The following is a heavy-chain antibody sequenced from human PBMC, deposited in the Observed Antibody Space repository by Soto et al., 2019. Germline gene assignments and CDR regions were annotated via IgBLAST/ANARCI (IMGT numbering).Heavy chain of an antibody. CDR3: AKVGYSSSSFGMDV. D-gene: IGHD6-13*01. V-gene: IGHV3-23*01. J-gene: IGHJ6*02. CDR1: GFTFSSYG. CDR2: ISGSGGST. Sequence: GGSLRLSCAASGFTFSSYGMRWVRQAPGKGLEWVSAISGSGGSTYYADSVKGRFTISRDNSKNTLYLQMNSLRAEDTAVYYCAKVGYSSSSFGMDVWGQGTTVTVPS.